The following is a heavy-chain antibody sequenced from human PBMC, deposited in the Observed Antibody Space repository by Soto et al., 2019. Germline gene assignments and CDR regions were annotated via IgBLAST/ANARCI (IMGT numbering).Heavy chain of an antibody. CDR1: GFTFSDYY. D-gene: IGHD3-10*01. J-gene: IGHJ4*02. CDR2: ISSSGSTI. V-gene: IGHV3-11*01. CDR3: ARELWFGPFDY. Sequence: GGSLRLSCAASGFTFSDYYMSWIRQAPGKGLEWVSYISSSGSTIYYADSVKGRLTISRDNAKNSLYLQMNSLRAEDTAVYYCARELWFGPFDYWGQGTLVTVSS.